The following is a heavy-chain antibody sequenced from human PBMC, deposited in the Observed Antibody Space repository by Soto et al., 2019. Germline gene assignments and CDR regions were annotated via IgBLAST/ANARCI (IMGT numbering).Heavy chain of an antibody. CDR2: IYHSGST. CDR3: AHRPIVGAAI. V-gene: IGHV4-4*02. CDR1: GGSISNSNW. D-gene: IGHD1-26*01. Sequence: QVQLQESGPGLVKPSGTLSLTCGVFGGSISNSNWWTWVRQPPGKGLEWIGEIYHSGSTNYNSSLMSRVTIYLDKVNNQFSLKLTSVTAADTAVYYCAHRPIVGAAIWGQGTLVTVSS. J-gene: IGHJ4*02.